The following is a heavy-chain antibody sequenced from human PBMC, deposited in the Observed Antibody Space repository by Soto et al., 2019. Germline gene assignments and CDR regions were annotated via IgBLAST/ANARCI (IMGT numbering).Heavy chain of an antibody. CDR2: VDYSENI. J-gene: IGHJ3*01. D-gene: IGHD4-4*01. CDR1: GASISSAGYY. CDR3: ARAVSNAFDF. Sequence: TLSLTCTVSGASISSAGYYWTWIRQHAGKGLEWIANVDYSENIYYNPSLRSRVTISTDTSKNQFSLSLISVTAADTAVYFCARAVSNAFDFWGQGAMVTVSS. V-gene: IGHV4-31*03.